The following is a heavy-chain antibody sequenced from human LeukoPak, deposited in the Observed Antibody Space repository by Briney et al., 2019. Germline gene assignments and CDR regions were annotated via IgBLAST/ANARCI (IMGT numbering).Heavy chain of an antibody. CDR1: GFTFSNYW. Sequence: GGSLRLSCAASGFTFSNYWMHWVRQAPGKGLVWLSRINSDGSSTSYADSVKGRFTIYRDNAKNTLYVQMNSLRDEDTAVYYCVRQYRVAAPADYWGQGTLVTVSS. J-gene: IGHJ4*02. CDR3: VRQYRVAAPADY. D-gene: IGHD6-13*01. V-gene: IGHV3-74*01. CDR2: INSDGSST.